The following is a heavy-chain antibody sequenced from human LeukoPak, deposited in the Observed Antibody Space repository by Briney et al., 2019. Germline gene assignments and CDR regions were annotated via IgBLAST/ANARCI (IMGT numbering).Heavy chain of an antibody. Sequence: SQTLSLTCTVSGDSISSGDYYWSWIRQPPGKGLEWIGFIYYIGNTYYNPSLKSRITISVDTSKNQFSLKLSSVTAADTAVYYCARGTSLSHGGLVYWGQGTLVTVSS. V-gene: IGHV4-30-4*01. CDR2: IYYIGNT. D-gene: IGHD2-2*01. CDR1: GDSISSGDYY. CDR3: ARGTSLSHGGLVY. J-gene: IGHJ4*02.